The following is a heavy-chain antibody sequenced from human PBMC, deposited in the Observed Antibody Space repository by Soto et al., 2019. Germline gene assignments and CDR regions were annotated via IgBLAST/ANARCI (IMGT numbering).Heavy chain of an antibody. CDR1: GFSFSTYT. D-gene: IGHD2-8*01. CDR3: AKARCTTSNCYVPDY. Sequence: GGSLRLSCAASGFSFSTYTMSWVRRTPGKGLEWVSAISGSGGSPSYADSVQGRFTISRDNPKKTLYLQMNSLRAEDTAVYYCAKARCTTSNCYVPDYWGQGTLVTVSS. CDR2: ISGSGGSP. V-gene: IGHV3-23*01. J-gene: IGHJ4*02.